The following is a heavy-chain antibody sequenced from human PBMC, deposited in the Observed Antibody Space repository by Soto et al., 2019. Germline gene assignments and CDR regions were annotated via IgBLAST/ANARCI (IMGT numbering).Heavy chain of an antibody. V-gene: IGHV3-30*18. J-gene: IGHJ6*02. CDR2: ISFDGTDK. CDR3: VKERYAQLWLEDSGRDV. CDR1: GFTFSSYG. D-gene: IGHD5-18*01. Sequence: QVQLVESGGGVVQPGRSLRLSCAASGFTFSSYGIHWVRQAPGKGLAWVALISFDGTDKYYADSVKGRFTISRDNSKNTLYLQMSSLGPEDTAVYYCVKERYAQLWLEDSGRDVWGQGTTVTV.